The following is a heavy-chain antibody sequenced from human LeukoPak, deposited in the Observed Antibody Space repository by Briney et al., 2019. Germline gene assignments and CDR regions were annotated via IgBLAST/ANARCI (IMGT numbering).Heavy chain of an antibody. Sequence: GRSLRLSCAASGFTFSYDTMHWVRQAPGKGLEWVAVISYDGSNKYYADSVKGRFTISRDKSKNTLYLQMNSLRAEDTAVYYCARVLNYYDSSGYYFSYWGQGTLVTVSS. D-gene: IGHD3-22*01. J-gene: IGHJ4*02. CDR2: ISYDGSNK. CDR3: ARVLNYYDSSGYYFSY. V-gene: IGHV3-30-3*01. CDR1: GFTFSYDT.